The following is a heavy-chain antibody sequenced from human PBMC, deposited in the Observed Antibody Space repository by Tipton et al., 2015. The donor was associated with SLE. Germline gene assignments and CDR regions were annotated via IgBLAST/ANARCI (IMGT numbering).Heavy chain of an antibody. CDR1: GYTFTGYY. CDR3: ARVRIGMFGGQSLSMDV. D-gene: IGHD3-16*01. CDR2: INPNSGGT. J-gene: IGHJ6*02. Sequence: QLVQSGPEVKKPGASVKVSCKASGYTFTGYYMHWVRQAPGQGLEWMGWINPNSGGTDYAQKFQGRVTMTRDTSISTAYMELTSLRSDDTAVYYCARVRIGMFGGQSLSMDVGGQGTTVTVSS. V-gene: IGHV1-2*02.